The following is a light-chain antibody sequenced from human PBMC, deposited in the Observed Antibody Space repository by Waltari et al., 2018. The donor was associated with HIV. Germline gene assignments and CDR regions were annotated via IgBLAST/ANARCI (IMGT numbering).Light chain of an antibody. Sequence: NFMLTQPHSVSESPGKTVTISCTRSSGSIAGNSGQWFQRRPGSSPTTVIYESYFRTSGVPARFSGSIDRSSNSASLTISGLKTEDEADYYCQSYDSNKNWVFGGGTKLTVL. CDR1: SGSIAGNS. CDR3: QSYDSNKNWV. V-gene: IGLV6-57*01. CDR2: ESY. J-gene: IGLJ3*02.